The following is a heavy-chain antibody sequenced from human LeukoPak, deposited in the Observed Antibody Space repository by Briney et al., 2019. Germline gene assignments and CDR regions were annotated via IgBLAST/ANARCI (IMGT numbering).Heavy chain of an antibody. CDR3: ARYPTTLDAFDI. CDR2: ISGSGGST. V-gene: IGHV3-23*01. Sequence: GSLRLSCAASGFTFSSYAMSWVRQAPGKGLEWVSAISGSGGSTYYADSVKGRFTISRDNAKNSLYLQMNSLRAEDTAVYYCARYPTTLDAFDIWGQGTMVTVSS. J-gene: IGHJ3*02. D-gene: IGHD4-11*01. CDR1: GFTFSSYA.